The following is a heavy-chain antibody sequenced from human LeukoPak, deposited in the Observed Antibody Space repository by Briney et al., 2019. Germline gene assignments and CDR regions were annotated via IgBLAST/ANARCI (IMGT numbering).Heavy chain of an antibody. D-gene: IGHD3-16*01. Sequence: PGGSLRLSCAASGFIFSSYWMSWVRQAPGKGLEWVANIKQDGSEKYYVDSVKGRFTISRDNSDNTLYLQMNSLRVEDTAVYYCARDWGSSGWYNWFDPWGQGILVTVSS. V-gene: IGHV3-7*01. CDR3: ARDWGSSGWYNWFDP. CDR2: IKQDGSEK. CDR1: GFIFSSYW. J-gene: IGHJ5*02.